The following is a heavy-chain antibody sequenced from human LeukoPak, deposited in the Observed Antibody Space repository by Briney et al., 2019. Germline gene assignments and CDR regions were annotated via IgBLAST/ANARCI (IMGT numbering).Heavy chain of an antibody. CDR3: ARRATVREDYFDY. D-gene: IGHD4-17*01. Sequence: QTGGSLRLSCAASGFTFSRFWMSWVRQAPGKGLEWVANIGQDGSQKEYVDAMKGRFTISRDNAKDSLHLEMNSLRGEDTAVYYCARRATVREDYFDYWGQGTLVTVSS. CDR2: IGQDGSQK. J-gene: IGHJ4*02. V-gene: IGHV3-7*05. CDR1: GFTFSRFW.